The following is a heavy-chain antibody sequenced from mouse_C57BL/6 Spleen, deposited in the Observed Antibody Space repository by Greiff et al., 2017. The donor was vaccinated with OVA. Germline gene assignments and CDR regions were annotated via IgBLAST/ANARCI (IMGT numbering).Heavy chain of an antibody. CDR2: IDPETGGT. V-gene: IGHV1-15*01. CDR1: GYTFTDYE. Sequence: QVQLKQSGAELVRPGASVTLSCKASGYTFTDYEMHWVKQTPVPGLEWIGAIDPETGGTAYTQTFKGKAILTADKSSSTAYMELRSLTSEDSAVYYCTRSELGRYFDYWGQGTTLTVSS. J-gene: IGHJ2*01. D-gene: IGHD4-1*01. CDR3: TRSELGRYFDY.